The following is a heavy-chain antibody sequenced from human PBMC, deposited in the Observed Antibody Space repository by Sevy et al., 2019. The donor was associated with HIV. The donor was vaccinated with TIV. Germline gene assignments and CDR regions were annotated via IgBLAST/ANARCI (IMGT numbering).Heavy chain of an antibody. D-gene: IGHD3-3*01. CDR1: GFSFSNSA. CDR3: VKVPDYNFWRGDYGMAV. CDR2: ISSDGVST. V-gene: IGHV3-64D*06. Sequence: GGSLRLSCSGSGFSFSNSAMNWVRQTPGKGLKYVSAISSDGVSTYYTDSVRGRFTISRDNSKNTLYLQMSSLRVEDPVVNYGVKVPDYNFWRGDYGMAVGGQGTRVPVPS. J-gene: IGHJ6*02.